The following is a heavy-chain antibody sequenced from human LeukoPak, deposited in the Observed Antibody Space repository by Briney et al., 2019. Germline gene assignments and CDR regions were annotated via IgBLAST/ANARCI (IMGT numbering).Heavy chain of an antibody. CDR1: GYTFTSYG. Sequence: ASVKVSCRASGYTFTSYGISWVRQAPGQGLEWMGWISGYNGNTKNAQKLQGRVTMTTDTSTSTAYMELRSLRSDDTAVYYCARDRAEIFGVAPDAFDIWGQGTMVTVSS. V-gene: IGHV1-18*01. J-gene: IGHJ3*02. CDR2: ISGYNGNT. CDR3: ARDRAEIFGVAPDAFDI. D-gene: IGHD3-3*01.